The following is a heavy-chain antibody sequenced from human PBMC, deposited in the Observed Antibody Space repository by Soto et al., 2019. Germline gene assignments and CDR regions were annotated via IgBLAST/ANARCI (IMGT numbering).Heavy chain of an antibody. Sequence: GESLKISCKGSGYSFTSYWIGWVRQMPGKGLEWMGIIYPGDSDTRYSPSFQGQVTISADKSISTAYLQWSSLKASDTAMYYCARLVYCSSTSCYLKLDYYYYGMDVWGQGTTVTVSS. D-gene: IGHD2-2*01. CDR1: GYSFTSYW. J-gene: IGHJ6*02. CDR3: ARLVYCSSTSCYLKLDYYYYGMDV. V-gene: IGHV5-51*01. CDR2: IYPGDSDT.